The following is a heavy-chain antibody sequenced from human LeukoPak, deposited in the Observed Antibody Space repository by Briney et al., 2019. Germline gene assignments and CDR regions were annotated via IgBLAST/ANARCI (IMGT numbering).Heavy chain of an antibody. CDR1: GFTFTGYY. Sequence: ASVNVSCKASGFTFTGYYMHWVRQAPGQGLEWMGWINPNSGGTNYARKFQGRVTMTRDTSITTAYMELSRLRSDDTAVYYCARGDVVLMVYAAPEYYFDYWGQGTLVTVSS. J-gene: IGHJ4*02. V-gene: IGHV1-2*02. CDR3: ARGDVVLMVYAAPEYYFDY. D-gene: IGHD2-8*01. CDR2: INPNSGGT.